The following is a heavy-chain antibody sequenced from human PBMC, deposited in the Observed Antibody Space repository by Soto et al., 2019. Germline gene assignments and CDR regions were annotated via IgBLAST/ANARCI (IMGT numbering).Heavy chain of an antibody. CDR2: IYSSGST. Sequence: SETLSLTCSVSGDSISGTSFYWGWIRQSSGKGLEWIASIYSSGSTFYNLSLKSRLSLSVDTSKNQFSLRLQSVTAADTAVYYCVRHRSSREIPFDNWGQGTLVTVSS. CDR1: GDSISGTSFY. V-gene: IGHV4-39*01. D-gene: IGHD2-21*01. J-gene: IGHJ4*02. CDR3: VRHRSSREIPFDN.